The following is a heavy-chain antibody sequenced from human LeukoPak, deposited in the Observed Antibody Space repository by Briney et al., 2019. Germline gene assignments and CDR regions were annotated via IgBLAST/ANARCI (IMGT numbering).Heavy chain of an antibody. D-gene: IGHD3-22*01. CDR1: GYSISSYY. CDR3: ARDANYYDSSGYHPGPHDY. V-gene: IGHV4-4*07. Sequence: SETLSLTCTVSGYSISSYYWSWIRQPAGKGLEWIGRIYTSGSTNYNPSLKSRVTMSVDTSKNQFSLKLSSVTAADTAVYYCARDANYYDSSGYHPGPHDYWGQGTLVTVSS. CDR2: IYTSGST. J-gene: IGHJ4*02.